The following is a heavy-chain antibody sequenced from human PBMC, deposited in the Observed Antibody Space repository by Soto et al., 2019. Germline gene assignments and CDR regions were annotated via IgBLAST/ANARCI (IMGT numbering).Heavy chain of an antibody. Sequence: PSETLSLTCTVSGGSISSSSYYWGWIRQPPGKGLEWIGSINYSGSTNKNPPLKSRVTISVDTSKNQFSLKLSPVTAADTAVYYCAGSADGEITDAFDIWGQGTMVTVSS. CDR1: GGSISSSSYY. J-gene: IGHJ3*02. V-gene: IGHV4-39*01. D-gene: IGHD6-13*01. CDR3: AGSADGEITDAFDI. CDR2: INYSGST.